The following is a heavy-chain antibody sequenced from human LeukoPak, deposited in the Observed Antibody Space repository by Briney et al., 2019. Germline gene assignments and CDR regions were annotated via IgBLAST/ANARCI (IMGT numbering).Heavy chain of an antibody. CDR3: AREGRGVPGAIAAVKGFDY. Sequence: ASVKVSCRASGYTFTSYYMHWVRQAPGQGLEWMGIINPSGGSTSYAQKFQGRVTMTRDMSTSTVYMELSSLRSEDTAIYYCAREGRGVPGAIAAVKGFDYWGQGTLVTVSS. V-gene: IGHV1-46*01. CDR2: INPSGGST. CDR1: GYTFTSYY. J-gene: IGHJ4*02. D-gene: IGHD6-13*01.